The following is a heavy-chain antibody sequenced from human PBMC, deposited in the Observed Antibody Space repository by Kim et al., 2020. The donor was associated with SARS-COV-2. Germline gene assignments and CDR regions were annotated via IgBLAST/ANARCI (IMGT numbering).Heavy chain of an antibody. V-gene: IGHV3-30*04. CDR1: GFTFRNYI. CDR3: ARETSFGVYDY. J-gene: IGHJ4*02. Sequence: GGSLRLSCAASGFTFRNYIMHWVRQAPGKGLEWVAALSHDGSIEHYADFVKGRFTISRDQSKNMLFLQMNSLRTVDSALFYCARETSFGVYDYWGQGTLV. CDR2: LSHDGSIE. D-gene: IGHD5-12*01.